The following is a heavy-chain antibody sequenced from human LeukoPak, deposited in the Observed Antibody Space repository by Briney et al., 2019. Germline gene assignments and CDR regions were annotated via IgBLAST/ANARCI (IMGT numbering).Heavy chain of an antibody. Sequence: GGSLRLSCAASGFTFSSYAMSWVRQAPGKGLEWGSAISGSGGSTYYADSVKGRFTISRDNSKNTLYLQMNSLRAEDTAVYYCARETSGYYYKSYFDYWGQGTLVTVSS. V-gene: IGHV3-23*01. CDR1: GFTFSSYA. CDR2: ISGSGGST. CDR3: ARETSGYYYKSYFDY. J-gene: IGHJ4*02. D-gene: IGHD3-22*01.